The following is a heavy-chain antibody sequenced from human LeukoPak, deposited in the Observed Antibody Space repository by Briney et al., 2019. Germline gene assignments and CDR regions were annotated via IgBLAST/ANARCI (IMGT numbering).Heavy chain of an antibody. CDR2: ISAYNGNT. J-gene: IGHJ5*02. Sequence: ASVKVSCKASGYTFTSYGISWVRQAPGQGLEWMGWISAYNGNTNYAQKLQGRVTMTTDTSTSTAYMELRSLRSDGTAVYYCARLGSDGYSIINNWFDPWGQGTLVTVSS. V-gene: IGHV1-18*01. CDR1: GYTFTSYG. CDR3: ARLGSDGYSIINNWFDP. D-gene: IGHD6-13*01.